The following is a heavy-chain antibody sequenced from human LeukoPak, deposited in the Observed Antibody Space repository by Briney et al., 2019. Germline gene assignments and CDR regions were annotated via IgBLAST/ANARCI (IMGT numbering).Heavy chain of an antibody. V-gene: IGHV3-23*01. D-gene: IGHD5-18*01. CDR1: GFTFSSYA. Sequence: GGSLRLSCAAYGFTFSSYAMSWVRQAPGKGLEWVSGISGGGGTTFYADSVKGRFTISRDNSKNTLYLQMNSLTVEDTAEYYSTDANSEYITVDNWGQGTLVTVSS. J-gene: IGHJ4*02. CDR3: TDANSEYITVDN. CDR2: ISGGGGTT.